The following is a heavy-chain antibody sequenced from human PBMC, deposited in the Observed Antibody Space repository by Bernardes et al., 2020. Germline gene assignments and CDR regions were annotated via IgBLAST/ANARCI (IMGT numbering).Heavy chain of an antibody. Sequence: GGSLRLSCAASGFTVSSNYMNWVRQAPGKGLEWVGIIHTDGSTYYADYVKGGFTISRVNSKNTLYLQMNCLRAGDTAVYYCAGISNWGYYFDYWGQGTLVTVSS. CDR2: IHTDGST. J-gene: IGHJ4*02. CDR1: GFTVSSNY. CDR3: AGISNWGYYFDY. D-gene: IGHD7-27*01. V-gene: IGHV3-53*01.